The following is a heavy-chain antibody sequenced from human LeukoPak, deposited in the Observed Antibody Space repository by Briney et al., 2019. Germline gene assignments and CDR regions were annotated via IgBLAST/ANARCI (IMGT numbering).Heavy chain of an antibody. CDR3: ATTYDKTSGGYTS. V-gene: IGHV4-39*01. J-gene: IGHJ5*02. CDR1: GGSISSSSYH. Sequence: PSETLSLTCTVSGGSISSSSYHWGWIRQPPGKGLEWIGSIYYTGTTYYNPSLKSRVTISVDTSKNQFSLKVSSLTAADTAVYYCATTYDKTSGGYTSWGQGTLVTASS. D-gene: IGHD2-2*02. CDR2: IYYTGTT.